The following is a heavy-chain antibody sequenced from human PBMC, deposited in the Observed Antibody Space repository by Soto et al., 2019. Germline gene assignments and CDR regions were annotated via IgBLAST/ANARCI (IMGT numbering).Heavy chain of an antibody. V-gene: IGHV4-59*01. Sequence: SETLSLTCTVSGGSINTYYWSWIRQPPGKGLGWIGYIYYSGSTNYNPSLKSRVTISVDTSKNQFSLKLSSVTAADTAVYYCARSDGSGQYYYYYYGMDVWGQGTTVTVSS. CDR2: IYYSGST. J-gene: IGHJ6*02. D-gene: IGHD3-10*01. CDR1: GGSINTYY. CDR3: ARSDGSGQYYYYYYGMDV.